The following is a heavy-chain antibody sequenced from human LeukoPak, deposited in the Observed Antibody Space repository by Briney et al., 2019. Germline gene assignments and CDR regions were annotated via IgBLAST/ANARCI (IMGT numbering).Heavy chain of an antibody. D-gene: IGHD6-13*01. CDR1: GYTFTGYY. Sequence: ASVKVSCKASGYTFTGYYMHWVRQAPGQGLEWMGWINPNSGGTNYAQKFQGRVTMTRDTSISTAYMELRRLRSDATAVSYCSSWQVKAAAGKIVDYWGQGTLVTVPS. V-gene: IGHV1-2*02. CDR2: INPNSGGT. CDR3: SSWQVKAAAGKIVDY. J-gene: IGHJ4*02.